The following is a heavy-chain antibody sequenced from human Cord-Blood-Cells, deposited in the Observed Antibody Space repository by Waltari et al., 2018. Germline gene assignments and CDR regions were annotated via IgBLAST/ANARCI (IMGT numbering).Heavy chain of an antibody. D-gene: IGHD3-22*01. CDR2: ISGSGGST. CDR1: GFTFSSYA. Sequence: EVQLLESGGGLVQPGGSLRLPCAASGFTFSSYAMSWVRQAPGKGLEWVSAISGSGGSTYYADSVKGRFTISRDNSKNTLYLQMNSLRAEDTAVYYCAKGPGAYDSSGYYFDYWGQGTLVTVSS. CDR3: AKGPGAYDSSGYYFDY. V-gene: IGHV3-23*01. J-gene: IGHJ4*02.